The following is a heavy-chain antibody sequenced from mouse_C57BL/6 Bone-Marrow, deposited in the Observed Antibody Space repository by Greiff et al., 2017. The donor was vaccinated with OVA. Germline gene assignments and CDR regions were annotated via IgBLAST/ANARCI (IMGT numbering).Heavy chain of an antibody. D-gene: IGHD2-1*01. CDR1: GYTFTSYW. J-gene: IGHJ2*01. CDR2: IHPNSGST. Sequence: QVQLQQPGAELVKPGASVKLSCKASGYTFTSYWMHWVKQRPGQGLEWIGMIHPNSGSTNYNEKFTSKATLTVDKSSSTAYMQLSSLTSEDSAVYYCARRSTMVHYFDYWGQGTTLTVSS. CDR3: ARRSTMVHYFDY. V-gene: IGHV1-64*01.